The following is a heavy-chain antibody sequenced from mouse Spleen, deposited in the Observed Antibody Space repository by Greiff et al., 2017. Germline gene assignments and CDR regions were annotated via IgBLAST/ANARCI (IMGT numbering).Heavy chain of an antibody. CDR1: GFTFSSYA. J-gene: IGHJ2*01. CDR2: ISSGGSYT. Sequence: EVQLVESGGGLVKPGGSLKLSCAASGFTFSSYAMSWVRQTPEKRLEWVATISSGGSYTYYPDSVKGRFTISRDNAKNTLYLQMSSLRSEDTAMYYCARHEDYGTDYWGQGTTLTVSS. D-gene: IGHD1-1*01. CDR3: ARHEDYGTDY. V-gene: IGHV5-9-3*01.